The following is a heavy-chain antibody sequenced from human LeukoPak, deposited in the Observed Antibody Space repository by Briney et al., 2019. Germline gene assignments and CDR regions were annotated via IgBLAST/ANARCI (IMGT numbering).Heavy chain of an antibody. J-gene: IGHJ4*02. CDR1: GGSFSGYY. D-gene: IGHD3-3*01. V-gene: IGHV4-34*01. CDR2: INHSGST. Sequence: SETLSLTCAVYGGSFSGYYWSWIRQPPGKGLEWIGEINHSGSTNYNPSLKSRVTISVDTSKNQFSLKLSSVTAADTAVYYCARVVFGVVISSFDYWGQGTLVTVSS. CDR3: ARVVFGVVISSFDY.